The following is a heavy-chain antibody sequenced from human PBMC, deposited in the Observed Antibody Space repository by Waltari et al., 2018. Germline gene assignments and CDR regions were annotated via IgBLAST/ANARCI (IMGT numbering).Heavy chain of an antibody. D-gene: IGHD2-2*01. CDR3: ARRGGDIVVVPAVPVKDYYYGMDV. J-gene: IGHJ6*02. CDR1: GYSLTSYW. V-gene: IGHV5-10-1*03. Sequence: EVQLVQSGAEVKKPGESLRIYCKGSGYSLTSYWISWVRTLPGEGLVRQGRIDPSDSYTNYSPSFQGHVTISADKSISTAYLQWSSLKASDTAMYYCARRGGDIVVVPAVPVKDYYYGMDVWGQGTTVTVSS. CDR2: IDPSDSYT.